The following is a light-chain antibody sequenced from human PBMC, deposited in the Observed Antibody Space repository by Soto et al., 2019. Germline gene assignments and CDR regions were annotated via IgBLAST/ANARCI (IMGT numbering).Light chain of an antibody. Sequence: DIQMTQSPSSLSASVRDRVTITCRASQGISNYLAWYQQKPGKVPKLLIYAASTLQSGVPSRFSGSGSGTDFTIPISSLQPEDVATYYCQKYDSATWTFGQGTKVEIK. CDR3: QKYDSATWT. CDR2: AAS. J-gene: IGKJ1*01. V-gene: IGKV1-27*01. CDR1: QGISNY.